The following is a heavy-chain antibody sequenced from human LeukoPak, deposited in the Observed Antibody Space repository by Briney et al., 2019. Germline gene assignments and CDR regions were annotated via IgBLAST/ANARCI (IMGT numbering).Heavy chain of an antibody. CDR1: GYTFTGYD. CDR3: ARDVVVAGIDY. J-gene: IGHJ4*02. D-gene: IGHD2-21*02. CDR2: INPNSGNA. Sequence: ASVKVSCKASGYTFTGYDIHWVRQAPGQGLEWMGWINPNSGNANSAQKFQGRATMTSYTSISTAYMELDSLTSDDTAVYYCARDVVVAGIDYWGQGTLVTVSS. V-gene: IGHV1-2*02.